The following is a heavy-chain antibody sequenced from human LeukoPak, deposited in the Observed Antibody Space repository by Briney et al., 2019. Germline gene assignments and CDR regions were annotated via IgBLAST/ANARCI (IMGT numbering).Heavy chain of an antibody. Sequence: GASVKVSCKASGGTFSSYAISWVRQAPGQGLEWVGRIIPILGIANYAQKFQGRVTITADKSTSTAYMELSSLRSEDTAVYYCARAFNTYYYDSSAMKGYWGQGTLVTVSS. CDR1: GGTFSSYA. CDR2: IIPILGIA. J-gene: IGHJ4*02. D-gene: IGHD3-22*01. CDR3: ARAFNTYYYDSSAMKGY. V-gene: IGHV1-69*04.